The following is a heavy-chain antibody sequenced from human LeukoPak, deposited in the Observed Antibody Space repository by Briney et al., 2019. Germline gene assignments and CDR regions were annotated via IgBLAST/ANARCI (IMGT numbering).Heavy chain of an antibody. J-gene: IGHJ4*02. V-gene: IGHV3-11*04. CDR1: GFTFSDYY. Sequence: GGSLRLSCAASGFTFSDYYMSWIRQAPGKGLEWVSYISSSGSTIYYADSVKGRFTISRDNAKNSLYLQMNSLRAEDTAVYYCARGYSSSSKTYYFDYRGQGTLVTVSS. CDR2: ISSSGSTI. CDR3: ARGYSSSSKTYYFDY. D-gene: IGHD6-6*01.